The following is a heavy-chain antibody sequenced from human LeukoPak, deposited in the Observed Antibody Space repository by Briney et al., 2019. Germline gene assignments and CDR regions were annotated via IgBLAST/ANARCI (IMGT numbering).Heavy chain of an antibody. CDR2: ISAYNGNT. D-gene: IGHD3-22*01. V-gene: IGHV1-18*01. CDR1: VYTFTNYG. CDR3: ARSYYYDSCGYYPPDY. Sequence: ASVKVSCKASVYTFTNYGISWVRQAPGQGLEWMGWISAYNGNTNYAQRLQGRVTMTTDTSTSTAYMELRSLRSDDTAVYYCARSYYYDSCGYYPPDYWGQGTLVTVSS. J-gene: IGHJ4*02.